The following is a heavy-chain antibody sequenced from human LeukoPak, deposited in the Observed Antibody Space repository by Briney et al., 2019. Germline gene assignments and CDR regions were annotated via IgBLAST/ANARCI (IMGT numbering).Heavy chain of an antibody. D-gene: IGHD4-23*01. J-gene: IGHJ4*02. CDR2: ISSSSSTI. Sequence: PGGSLRLSCAASGFTFSSYSMNWVRQAPGKGLEWISYISSSSSTIYYADSVKGRFTVSRDNAKNSLSLQMNSLRPEDTAMYYCARDGATFVTYWGQGTLVTVSS. V-gene: IGHV3-48*04. CDR3: ARDGATFVTY. CDR1: GFTFSSYS.